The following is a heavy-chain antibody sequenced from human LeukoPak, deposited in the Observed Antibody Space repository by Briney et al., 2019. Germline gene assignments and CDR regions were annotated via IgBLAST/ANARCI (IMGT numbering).Heavy chain of an antibody. CDR1: GYTFTTYY. D-gene: IGHD2-21*02. V-gene: IGHV1-2*02. CDR2: INPSTGGT. Sequence: ASVKVSCKASGYTFTTYYMHWVRQAPGQGLQWMGWINPSTGGTKYAENFQGRVTVTRDTSITTAYMELSRLTSDDTGVYYCARQYCGGDCYNPWGQGTLVIVAS. CDR3: ARQYCGGDCYNP. J-gene: IGHJ5*02.